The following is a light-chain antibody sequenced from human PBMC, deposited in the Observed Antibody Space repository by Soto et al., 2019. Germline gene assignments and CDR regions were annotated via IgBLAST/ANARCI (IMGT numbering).Light chain of an antibody. CDR2: GNS. CDR1: SSSIGAGYG. CDR3: QSYDSSLSGWV. V-gene: IGLV1-40*01. J-gene: IGLJ3*02. Sequence: QAVVTQPPSVSGAPGQRVTISCTGSSSSIGAGYGVHWYQQLPGTVPKLLIYGNSNRPSGVPDRFSGSKSGTSASLAITGLQAEDEADYYCQSYDSSLSGWVFGGGTKLTVL.